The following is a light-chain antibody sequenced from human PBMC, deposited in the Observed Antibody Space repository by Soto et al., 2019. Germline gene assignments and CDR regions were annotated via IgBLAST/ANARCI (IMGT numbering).Light chain of an antibody. Sequence: DIQMTQSPSSVSASVGDGVTITCRASQGISTSLGWYQQKPGKAPKLLIYAASSLQSGVPSRFSGSGSGTEFTLTISSLQPDDFATYYCQQYKSSSLFGQGTKVDIK. CDR1: QGISTS. V-gene: IGKV1-12*01. J-gene: IGKJ1*01. CDR3: QQYKSSSL. CDR2: AAS.